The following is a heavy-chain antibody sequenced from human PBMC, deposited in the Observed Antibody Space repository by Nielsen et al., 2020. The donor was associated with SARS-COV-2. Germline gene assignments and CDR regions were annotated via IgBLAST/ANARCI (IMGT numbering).Heavy chain of an antibody. CDR3: ASGYCSGGSCYSRLLDY. V-gene: IGHV3-7*01. CDR1: GFTFSSYW. CDR2: IKQDGSEK. J-gene: IGHJ4*02. D-gene: IGHD2-15*01. Sequence: GGSLRLSCAASGFTFSSYWMSWVRQAPGNGLEWVANIKQDGSEKYYVDSVKGRFTISRDNAKNSLYLQMNSLRAEDTAVYYCASGYCSGGSCYSRLLDYWGQGTLVTVSS.